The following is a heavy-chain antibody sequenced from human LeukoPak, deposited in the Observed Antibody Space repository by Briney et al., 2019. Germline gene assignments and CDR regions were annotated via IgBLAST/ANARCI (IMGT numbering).Heavy chain of an antibody. V-gene: IGHV4-38-2*02. CDR2: IHHSGSA. Sequence: SETLSLTCTVSGYSISSGYYWGWIRQPPGKGREWIGSIHHSGSAYYNPSLQSRVTISVDKSNNHFSLRLTSVTAADTAVYYCTTNGWYCLDHWGQGALVTVSS. J-gene: IGHJ1*01. CDR1: GYSISSGYY. CDR3: TTNGWYCLDH. D-gene: IGHD6-19*01.